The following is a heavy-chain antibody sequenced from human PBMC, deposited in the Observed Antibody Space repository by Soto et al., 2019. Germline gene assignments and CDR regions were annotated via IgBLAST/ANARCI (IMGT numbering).Heavy chain of an antibody. J-gene: IGHJ6*02. D-gene: IGHD2-21*02. CDR1: GGSISSGGYY. Sequence: SETLSLTCTVSGGSISSGGYYWSWIRQLPGKGLEWIGYIYYSGSAYYNPSLKSRLTISVDTSESQFSLKLSSVTAADTAVYYCARDAPYTDFPYYYHGMDVWGQGTTVTVSS. CDR2: IYYSGSA. CDR3: ARDAPYTDFPYYYHGMDV. V-gene: IGHV4-31*03.